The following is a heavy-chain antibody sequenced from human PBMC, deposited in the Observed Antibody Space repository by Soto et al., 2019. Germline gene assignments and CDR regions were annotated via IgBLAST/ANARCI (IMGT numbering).Heavy chain of an antibody. J-gene: IGHJ6*02. CDR3: AKDFRRIYYYGMDV. Sequence: GGSLRLSCAASGFTFSSYAMSWVRQAPGKGLEWVSAISGSGGSTYYADSVKGRFTISRDNSKNTLYLQMNSLRAEDTAVYYCAKDFRRIYYYGMDVWGQGTTVTVS. CDR2: ISGSGGST. V-gene: IGHV3-23*01. CDR1: GFTFSSYA. D-gene: IGHD3-10*01.